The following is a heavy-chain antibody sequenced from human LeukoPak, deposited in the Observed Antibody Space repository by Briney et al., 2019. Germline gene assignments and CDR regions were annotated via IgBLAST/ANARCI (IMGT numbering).Heavy chain of an antibody. CDR1: GFTFSSYG. CDR3: AKGESTPQGY. CDR2: ISYDGSNK. J-gene: IGHJ4*02. V-gene: IGHV3-30*18. D-gene: IGHD2-2*01. Sequence: GGSLRLSCAASGFTFSSYGMHWVRQAPGKGLEWVAVISYDGSNKYYADSVKGRFTISRDNSKNTLCLQMNSLRAEDTAVYYCAKGESTPQGYWGQGTLVTVSS.